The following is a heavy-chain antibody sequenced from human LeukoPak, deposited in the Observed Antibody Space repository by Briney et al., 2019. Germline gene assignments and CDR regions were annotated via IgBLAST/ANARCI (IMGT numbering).Heavy chain of an antibody. V-gene: IGHV3-30*03. CDR2: ISYDGSNK. CDR1: GFTVSSYG. J-gene: IGHJ4*02. CDR3: ARGFSY. Sequence: GGSLRLSCAASGFTVSSYGMHWVRQAPGKGLEWVAVISYDGSNKYYADSVKGRFTISRDNAKNSLYLQMNSLRAEDTAVYYCARGFSYWGQGTLVTVSS.